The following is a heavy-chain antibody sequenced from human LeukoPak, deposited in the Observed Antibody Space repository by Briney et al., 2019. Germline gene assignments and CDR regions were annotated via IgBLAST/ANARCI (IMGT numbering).Heavy chain of an antibody. CDR1: GFTFSSYA. V-gene: IGHV3-23*01. D-gene: IGHD3-10*01. CDR3: AKSMVRGVIGYWAFDI. Sequence: GGSLRLSCAASGFTFSSYAMSWVRQAPGKGLEWVSAISGSGGSTYYEDSVKGRFTISRDSSKSTLYLQMNSLRAEDTAVYYCAKSMVRGVIGYWAFDIWGQGTMVTVSS. J-gene: IGHJ3*02. CDR2: ISGSGGST.